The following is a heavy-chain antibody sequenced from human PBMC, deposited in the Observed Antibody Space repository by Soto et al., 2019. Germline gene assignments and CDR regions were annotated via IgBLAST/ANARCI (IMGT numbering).Heavy chain of an antibody. D-gene: IGHD3-3*01. CDR3: ARDGRAFSIFGETMDV. CDR1: GYTFTNYA. V-gene: IGHV1-18*01. Sequence: VQLLQSGGEVRKPGASVKVSCKTSGYTFTNYAINWVRQAPGQGLQWMGWISAYSGDTKYAQRFQDRVTVTTDPSTTTAYMEPRSLRSDDPAGYCCARDGRAFSIFGETMDVWGQGTTVTVSS. CDR2: ISAYSGDT. J-gene: IGHJ6*02.